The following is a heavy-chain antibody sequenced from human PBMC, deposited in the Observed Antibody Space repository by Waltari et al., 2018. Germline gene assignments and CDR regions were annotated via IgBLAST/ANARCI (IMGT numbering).Heavy chain of an antibody. CDR2: IRSDGNNR. CDR3: AKRTGDYEYFDR. D-gene: IGHD4-17*01. Sequence: QVQLVESGGRVVQPAGSLRPSCAASGFTFSTHAMHSVRQAPGKGLAWVTFIRSDGNNRYNADSLKGRFTISRDNSQKTLYLKMSSLRAEDTAVYYCAKRTGDYEYFDRWGRGTLVTVSS. CDR1: GFTFSTHA. J-gene: IGHJ2*01. V-gene: IGHV3-30*02.